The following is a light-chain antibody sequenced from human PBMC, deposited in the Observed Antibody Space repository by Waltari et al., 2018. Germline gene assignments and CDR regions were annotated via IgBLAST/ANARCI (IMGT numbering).Light chain of an antibody. CDR1: SGSFSTTSY. Sequence: QTVVTQEPSLSVSPGGTVTLTWALSSGSFSTTSYASWYQQTPGQAPRTLVYKTNTRSSGVPDRFSGSILGNKVALTITGAQAEDESDYYCLVYMGSGIWVFGGGTKLTVL. CDR3: LVYMGSGIWV. CDR2: KTN. V-gene: IGLV8-61*01. J-gene: IGLJ3*02.